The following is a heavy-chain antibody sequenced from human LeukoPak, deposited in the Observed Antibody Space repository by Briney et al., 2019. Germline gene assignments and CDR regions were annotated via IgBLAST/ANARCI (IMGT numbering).Heavy chain of an antibody. CDR2: INHSGST. CDR3: ARVGRYCSSTSCYGMGWFDP. V-gene: IGHV4-34*01. J-gene: IGHJ5*02. CDR1: GGSFSGYY. D-gene: IGHD2-2*01. Sequence: PSETLSLTCAVYGGSFSGYYWSWIRQPPGKGLEWIGEINHSGSTNYNPSLKSRVTISVDTSKNQFSLKLSSVTAADTAVYYCARVGRYCSSTSCYGMGWFDPWGQGTLATVSS.